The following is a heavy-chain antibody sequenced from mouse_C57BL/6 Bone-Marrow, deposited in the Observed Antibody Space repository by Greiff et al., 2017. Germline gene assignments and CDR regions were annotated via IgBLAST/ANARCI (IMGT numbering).Heavy chain of an antibody. CDR1: GFTFSDYG. Sequence: EVQLVESGGGLGKPGGSLKLSCAASGFTFSDYGMHWVRQAPEKGLEWVAYISSGSSTIYYADTVKGRFTISRDNAKNTLFLQKTGLRSLDKAMYYYARRDYGSSHYYAIDYWGQGTSGSVSS. V-gene: IGHV5-17*01. J-gene: IGHJ4*01. CDR3: ARRDYGSSHYYAIDY. D-gene: IGHD1-1*01. CDR2: ISSGSSTI.